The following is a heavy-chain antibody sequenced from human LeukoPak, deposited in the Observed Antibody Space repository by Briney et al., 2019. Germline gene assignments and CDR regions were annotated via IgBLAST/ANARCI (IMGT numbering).Heavy chain of an antibody. D-gene: IGHD6-13*01. CDR3: ARAGSSSWYNDAFDI. Sequence: SETLSLTCAVYGGSFSGYYWSWIRQPPGKGLKWIGEINHSGSTNYNPSLKSRVTISVDTSKNQFSLKLSSVTAADTAVYYCARAGSSSWYNDAFDIWGQGTMVNVSS. CDR2: INHSGST. CDR1: GGSFSGYY. V-gene: IGHV4-34*01. J-gene: IGHJ3*02.